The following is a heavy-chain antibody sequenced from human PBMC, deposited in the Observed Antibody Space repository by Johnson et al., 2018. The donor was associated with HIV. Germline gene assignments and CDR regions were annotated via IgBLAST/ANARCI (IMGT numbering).Heavy chain of an antibody. V-gene: IGHV3-66*01. D-gene: IGHD1-26*01. CDR3: ARSRWGSTLGALDI. CDR2: IYSGGST. CDR1: GFTVSSNY. J-gene: IGHJ3*02. Sequence: VQLVESGGGLVQPGGSLRLSCAASGFTVSSNYMSWVRQAPGKGLAWVSVIYSGGSTYYAASVKGRFTISRENAKNSLYLQMNSLRAGDTAVYYCARSRWGSTLGALDIWGQGTMVTVSS.